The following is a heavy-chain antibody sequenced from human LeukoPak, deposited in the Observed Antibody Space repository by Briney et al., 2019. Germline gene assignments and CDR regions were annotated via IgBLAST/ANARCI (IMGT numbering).Heavy chain of an antibody. CDR2: IYPRDGST. Sequence: ASVKVSCKAYGYSFTINYIHWVRRAPGQGLEWMGMIYPRDGSTSYAQKFQGRVTVTRDTSTSTVHMELSGLRSEDTAVYYCARDQEAFDYWGQGTLVTVSS. CDR1: GYSFTINY. CDR3: ARDQEAFDY. J-gene: IGHJ4*02. V-gene: IGHV1-46*01.